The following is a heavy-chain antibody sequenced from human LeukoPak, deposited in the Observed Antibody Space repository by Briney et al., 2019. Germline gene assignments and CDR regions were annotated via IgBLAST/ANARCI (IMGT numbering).Heavy chain of an antibody. CDR2: ISGSGTAT. Sequence: PGGSLRLSCAASEFTFSNYAMTWVRQAPGKGLKWVSTISGSGTATYYADSVKGRFTISRDNSKNTLYLQMNGLRAVDTAVYYCAKENNWNDGRFNYFDYWGQGTLVTVSS. J-gene: IGHJ4*02. D-gene: IGHD1-20*01. CDR3: AKENNWNDGRFNYFDY. CDR1: EFTFSNYA. V-gene: IGHV3-23*01.